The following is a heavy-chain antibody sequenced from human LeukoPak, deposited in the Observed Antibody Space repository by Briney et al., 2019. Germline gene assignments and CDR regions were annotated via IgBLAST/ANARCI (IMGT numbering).Heavy chain of an antibody. J-gene: IGHJ4*02. D-gene: IGHD2-15*01. V-gene: IGHV3-30*18. CDR3: TKESATGSRYSFDY. CDR1: GFTFSSHG. Sequence: QTGTSLRLSCAASGFTFSSHGIHWVRQAPGKGLEWVAVVSSDGGTTYYADSVKGRFTISRDNSKNTLYLQMNSLRGEDTAIYYCTKESATGSRYSFDYWGQGTLVTVSS. CDR2: VSSDGGTT.